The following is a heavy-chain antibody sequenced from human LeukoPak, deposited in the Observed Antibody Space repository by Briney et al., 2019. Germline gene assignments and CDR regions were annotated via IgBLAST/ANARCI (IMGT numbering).Heavy chain of an antibody. Sequence: ASVKVSCKASGYTFTSYSISWVRQAPGQGLEWMGWISVYNGNTVYAQKFQDRVTMTTDTSTSMVYMELRSLRSDDTAVYYCARHSWFGESLPLDYWGQGTLVTVSS. CDR1: GYTFTSYS. CDR2: ISVYNGNT. V-gene: IGHV1-18*01. CDR3: ARHSWFGESLPLDY. J-gene: IGHJ4*02. D-gene: IGHD3-10*01.